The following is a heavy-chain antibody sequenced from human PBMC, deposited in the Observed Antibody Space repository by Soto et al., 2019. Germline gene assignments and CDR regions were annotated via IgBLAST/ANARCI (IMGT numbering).Heavy chain of an antibody. D-gene: IGHD3-3*01. CDR1: GGSISSYY. V-gene: IGHV4-59*13. J-gene: IGHJ5*02. Sequence: SETLSLTCTVSGGSISSYYWSWIRQPPGKGLEWIGYIYYSGSTNYNPSLKSRVTISVDTSKNQFSLKLSSVTAADTAVYYCARHYEIYYDFWSGYYPTRPAPWFDPWAQGTLVTVSS. CDR2: IYYSGST. CDR3: ARHYEIYYDFWSGYYPTRPAPWFDP.